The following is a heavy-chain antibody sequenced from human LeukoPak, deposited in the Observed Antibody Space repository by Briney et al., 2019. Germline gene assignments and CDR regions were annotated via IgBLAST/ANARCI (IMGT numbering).Heavy chain of an antibody. CDR3: ARVPHTAMAYFDY. CDR2: IYYSGST. J-gene: IGHJ4*02. D-gene: IGHD5-18*01. Sequence: SETLSLTCTVSGGSISSYYWSWIRQPPGKGLEWIGYIYYSGSTNYNPSLKSRVTISVDTSKNQFSLKLSSVTAADTAVYYCARVPHTAMAYFDYWGQGTLVTVSS. CDR1: GGSISSYY. V-gene: IGHV4-59*01.